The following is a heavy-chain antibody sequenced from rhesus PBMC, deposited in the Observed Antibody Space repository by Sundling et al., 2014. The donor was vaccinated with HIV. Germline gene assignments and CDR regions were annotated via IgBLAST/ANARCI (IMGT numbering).Heavy chain of an antibody. CDR2: ITTGGGTT. Sequence: EVQLVESGGGLVQPGGSPRLSCAASGFTFSSYGMYWVRQAPGKGLEWISSITTGGGTTYYADSVKGRFTISRDNSKNTLSLQMNSLRTEDTAVYYCAKDPTGTIFHGLDSWGQGVVVTVSS. D-gene: IGHD1-1*01. J-gene: IGHJ6*01. CDR1: GFTFSSYG. CDR3: AKDPTGTIFHGLDS. V-gene: IGHV3S42*01.